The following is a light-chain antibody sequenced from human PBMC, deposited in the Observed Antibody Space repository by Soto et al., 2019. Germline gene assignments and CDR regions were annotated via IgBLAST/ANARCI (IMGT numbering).Light chain of an antibody. CDR1: QFVSSR. Sequence: HSPETLSASPGERVTLSCRPSQFVSSRLAWYQRRPGQVPRLLIYDTSTRAPGISARFSGSGSGTEFTLTISSLLPEDVAVCDCQEYFELLPRLFGAGTKVAIK. CDR3: QEYFELLPRL. CDR2: DTS. J-gene: IGKJ3*01. V-gene: IGKV3-15*01.